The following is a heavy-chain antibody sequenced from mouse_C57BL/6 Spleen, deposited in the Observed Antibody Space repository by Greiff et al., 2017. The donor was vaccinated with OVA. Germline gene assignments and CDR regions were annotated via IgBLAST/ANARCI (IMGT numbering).Heavy chain of an antibody. J-gene: IGHJ3*01. V-gene: IGHV2-5*01. D-gene: IGHD2-5*01. CDR1: GFSLTSYG. CDR2: IWRGGST. CDR3: AKSYYSNYGFAY. Sequence: QVQLQQSGPGLVQPSQSLSITCTVSGFSLTSYGVHWVRQSPGTGLEWLGVIWRGGSTDYTAAFMSRLSITKDNSKSQVFFKMNCLQADDTAIYDCAKSYYSNYGFAYWGQGTLVTVSA.